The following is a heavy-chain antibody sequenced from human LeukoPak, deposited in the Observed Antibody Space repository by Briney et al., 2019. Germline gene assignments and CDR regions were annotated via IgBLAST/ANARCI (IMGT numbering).Heavy chain of an antibody. V-gene: IGHV4-38-2*02. CDR1: GYSISSGYD. Sequence: SETLPLTCTVSGYSISSGYDWGWMRQAPGKGLEWLASISQSGDTYNNPSLKSRVSLSVDTSKNQLSLKLTSVTAADTAVYFCARSELNDYFKYWGQGILVTVST. D-gene: IGHD3-16*01. CDR3: ARSELNDYFKY. CDR2: ISQSGDT. J-gene: IGHJ4*02.